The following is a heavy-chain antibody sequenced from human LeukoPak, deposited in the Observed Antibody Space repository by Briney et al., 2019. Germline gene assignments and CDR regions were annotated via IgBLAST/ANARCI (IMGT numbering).Heavy chain of an antibody. J-gene: IGHJ4*02. CDR2: IYYSGST. CDR1: GGSISNYY. Sequence: SSETLSLTCTVSGGSISNYYWNWLWQPPGKGLEWIGYIYYSGSTKYNPSLKSRVTMSLDTSKKQFSLRLTSVTAADTAVYYCARGFDSKSTYFDYWGLGTLVTVSS. CDR3: ARGFDSKSTYFDY. V-gene: IGHV4-59*01. D-gene: IGHD5-12*01.